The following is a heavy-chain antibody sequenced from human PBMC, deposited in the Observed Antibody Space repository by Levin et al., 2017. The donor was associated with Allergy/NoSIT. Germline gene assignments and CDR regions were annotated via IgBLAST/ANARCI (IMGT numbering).Heavy chain of an antibody. V-gene: IGHV4-39*01. CDR3: ARHVGATSYDILTGFDF. CDR1: GASIRRSTYY. CDR2: MYYSGST. D-gene: IGHD3-9*01. J-gene: IGHJ4*02. Sequence: GSLRLSCTVSGASIRRSTYYWGWIRQPPGKGLEWIGSMYYSGSTYYNPSLKSRVIISVDTSKNQFSLRLSSVTAADTSVYYCARHVGATSYDILTGFDFWGQGNRVTVSS.